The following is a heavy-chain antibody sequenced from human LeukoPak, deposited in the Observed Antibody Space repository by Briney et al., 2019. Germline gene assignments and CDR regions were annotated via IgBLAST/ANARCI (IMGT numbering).Heavy chain of an antibody. D-gene: IGHD5-12*01. CDR2: IYYSGST. Sequence: SETLSLTCTVSGGSISSYYWSWIRQPPGKGLEGIGYIYYSGSTNYNPSLKSRVTISVDTSKNQFSLKLSSVTAADTAVYYCARAGMWLRFHWFDPWGQGTLVTVSS. V-gene: IGHV4-59*01. J-gene: IGHJ5*02. CDR3: ARAGMWLRFHWFDP. CDR1: GGSISSYY.